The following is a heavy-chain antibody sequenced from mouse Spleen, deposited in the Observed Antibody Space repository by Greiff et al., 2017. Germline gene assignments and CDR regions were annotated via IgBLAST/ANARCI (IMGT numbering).Heavy chain of an antibody. Sequence: DVMLVESGGGLVKPGGSLKLSCAASGFTFSSYGMSWVRQTPEKRLEWVATISGGGSYTYYPDSVKGRFTISRDNAKNNLYLQMSSLRSEDTALYYCARNYYGNYEFAYWGQGTLVTVS. CDR2: ISGGGSYT. CDR3: ARNYYGNYEFAY. D-gene: IGHD2-1*01. CDR1: GFTFSSYG. V-gene: IGHV5-9-2*01. J-gene: IGHJ3*01.